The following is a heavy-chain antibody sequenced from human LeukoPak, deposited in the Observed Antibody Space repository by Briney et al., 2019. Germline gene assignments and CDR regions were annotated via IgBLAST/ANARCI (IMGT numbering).Heavy chain of an antibody. CDR2: IYYSGST. CDR3: ARVEEGFSFDY. J-gene: IGHJ4*02. V-gene: IGHV4-59*01. CDR1: GGSISSYY. D-gene: IGHD3-10*01. Sequence: SETLSLTCTVSGGSISSYYWSWIRQPPGKGPKWIGYIYYSGSTNYNPSLKSRVTISVDTSKNQFSLKLSSVTAADTAVYYCARVEEGFSFDYWGQGTLVTVSS.